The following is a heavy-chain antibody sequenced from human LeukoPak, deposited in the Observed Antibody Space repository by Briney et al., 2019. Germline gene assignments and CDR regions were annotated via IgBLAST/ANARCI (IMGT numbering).Heavy chain of an antibody. CDR2: ISGSGGST. J-gene: IGHJ3*02. Sequence: GGSLRLSCAASGFTFSSYAMSWVRQAPGKGLEWVSAISGSGGSTYYADSVKGRLTISRDNSKNTLYLQMNSLRAEDTAVYYCAKVRGYSYGPDAFDIWGQGTMVTVSS. CDR1: GFTFSSYA. CDR3: AKVRGYSYGPDAFDI. V-gene: IGHV3-23*01. D-gene: IGHD5-18*01.